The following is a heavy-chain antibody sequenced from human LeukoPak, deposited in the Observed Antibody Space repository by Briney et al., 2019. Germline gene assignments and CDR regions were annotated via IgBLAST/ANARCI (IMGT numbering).Heavy chain of an antibody. J-gene: IGHJ3*02. D-gene: IGHD1-26*01. V-gene: IGHV3-23*01. CDR3: AKDRRGGSYYAATLDI. Sequence: GGSLRLSCAASGFHFSSYALSGVRQAPGKGLAWVSGISDSGDITYYADSVKGRFTISRDNSKNTLYVQMNSLRVEDTAVYYCAKDRRGGSYYAATLDIWGQGTMVTVSS. CDR1: GFHFSSYA. CDR2: ISDSGDIT.